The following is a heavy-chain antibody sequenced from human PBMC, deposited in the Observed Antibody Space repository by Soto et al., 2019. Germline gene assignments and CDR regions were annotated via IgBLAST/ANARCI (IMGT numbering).Heavy chain of an antibody. V-gene: IGHV1-69*13. CDR2: IIPIFGTA. CDR3: AKFVGNDPFDY. J-gene: IGHJ4*02. D-gene: IGHD2-21*01. Sequence: APVKVSCKASGGTFSSYAISWVRQAPGQGLEWMGGIIPIFGTANYAQRFQGRVTITADESISTAYMELSSLRSEDTAVYYCAKFVGNDPFDYWGQGTLVTVSS. CDR1: GGTFSSYA.